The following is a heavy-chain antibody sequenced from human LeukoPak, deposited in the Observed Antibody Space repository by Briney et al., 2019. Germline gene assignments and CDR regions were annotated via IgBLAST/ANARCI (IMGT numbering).Heavy chain of an antibody. V-gene: IGHV3-23*01. CDR2: ISGSGGRT. Sequence: PGGSLRLSCAASGFTFRSYAMSWVRQAPGKGLEWVSGISGSGGRTYYGDSVKGRFTISRDNSKNTLYLQMNSLRAEDTAVYYCAHSTNRYWFDPWGQGTLVTVSS. D-gene: IGHD2-8*01. CDR3: AHSTNRYWFDP. J-gene: IGHJ5*02. CDR1: GFTFRSYA.